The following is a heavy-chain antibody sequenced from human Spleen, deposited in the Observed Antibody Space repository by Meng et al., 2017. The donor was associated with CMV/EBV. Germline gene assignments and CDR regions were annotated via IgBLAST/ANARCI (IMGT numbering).Heavy chain of an antibody. V-gene: IGHV3-74*01. D-gene: IGHD6-13*01. CDR2: INGDGSST. Sequence: GESLKISCAVSGFTFDDCAMHWVRQVPGKGLVWVSRINGDGSSTSNADSVKGRFTVSRDNAKNTLYLQMDSLRAEDTAVYYCARDPFGIATQWGQGTLVTVSS. J-gene: IGHJ4*02. CDR3: ARDPFGIATQ. CDR1: GFTFDDCA.